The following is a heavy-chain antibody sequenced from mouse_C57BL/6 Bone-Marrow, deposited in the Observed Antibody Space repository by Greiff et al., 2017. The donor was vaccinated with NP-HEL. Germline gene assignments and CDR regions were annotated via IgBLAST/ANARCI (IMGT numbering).Heavy chain of an antibody. J-gene: IGHJ2*01. CDR3: ARRDYGSSYYFDY. CDR2: ISNGGGST. CDR1: GFTFSDYY. D-gene: IGHD1-1*01. V-gene: IGHV5-12*01. Sequence: EVQLVESGGGLVQPGGSLKLSCAASGFTFSDYYMYWVRQTPEKRLEWVAYISNGGGSTYYPDTVKGRFTISRDNAKNTLYLQMSRLKSEDTAMYYCARRDYGSSYYFDYWGQGTTLTVSS.